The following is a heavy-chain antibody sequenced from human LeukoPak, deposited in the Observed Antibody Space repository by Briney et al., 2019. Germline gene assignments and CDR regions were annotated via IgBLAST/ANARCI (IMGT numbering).Heavy chain of an antibody. J-gene: IGHJ5*02. CDR2: IYHSGST. CDR1: GGSISSGGYS. V-gene: IGHV4-30-2*01. CDR3: ARQFGITMIVVVISYNWFDP. D-gene: IGHD3-22*01. Sequence: NPSQTLSLTCAVSGGSISSGGYSWSWIRQPPGKGLEWIGYIYHSGSTYYNPSLKSRVTISVDRSKNQFSLKLSSVTAADTAVYYCARQFGITMIVVVISYNWFDPWGQGTLVTVSS.